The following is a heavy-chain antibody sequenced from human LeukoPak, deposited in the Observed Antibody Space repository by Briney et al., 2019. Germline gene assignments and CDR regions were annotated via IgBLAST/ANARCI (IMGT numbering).Heavy chain of an antibody. CDR3: ATDGGDFWSGSWLPY. D-gene: IGHD3-3*01. CDR2: FDPEDGET. Sequence: ASVKVSCKVSGYTLTELSMHWVRQAPGKGLEWMGGFDPEDGETIYAQKFQGRVTMTEDTSTDTAHMELSSLRSEDTAVYYCATDGGDFWSGSWLPYWGQGTLVTVSS. J-gene: IGHJ4*02. CDR1: GYTLTELS. V-gene: IGHV1-24*01.